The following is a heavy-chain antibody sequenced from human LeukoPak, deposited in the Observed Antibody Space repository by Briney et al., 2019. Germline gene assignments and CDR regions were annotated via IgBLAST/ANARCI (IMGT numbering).Heavy chain of an antibody. CDR2: INPDGSST. V-gene: IGHV3-74*01. Sequence: GGSLRLSCAASGFTLSSYWMHWVRQAPGKGLVWVSRINPDGSSTSYADSVKGRFTISRDNAKNSLYLQMNSLRAEDTAVYYCARAPIAAAGHGDYYYYYYMDVWGKGTTVTVSS. J-gene: IGHJ6*03. CDR1: GFTLSSYW. D-gene: IGHD6-13*01. CDR3: ARAPIAAAGHGDYYYYYYMDV.